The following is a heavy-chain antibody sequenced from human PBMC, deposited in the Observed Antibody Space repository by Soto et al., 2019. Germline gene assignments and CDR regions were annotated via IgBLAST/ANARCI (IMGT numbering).Heavy chain of an antibody. Sequence: ASVKVSCKASGYTFTSYYMHWVRQAPGQGLEWMGIINPSGGSTSYAQKFQGRVTMTRDTSTSTVYMELSSLRSEDTAVYYCARGGFVVVPAATKHYYYGMDVWDQGTTVTVSS. D-gene: IGHD2-2*01. CDR2: INPSGGST. CDR3: ARGGFVVVPAATKHYYYGMDV. V-gene: IGHV1-46*01. CDR1: GYTFTSYY. J-gene: IGHJ6*02.